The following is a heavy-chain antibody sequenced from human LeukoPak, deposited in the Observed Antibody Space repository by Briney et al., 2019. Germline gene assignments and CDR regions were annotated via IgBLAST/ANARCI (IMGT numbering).Heavy chain of an antibody. Sequence: ASVNVSCKVSGYTLTELSMHWVRQAPGNGLERRGGFDPEDGETLYPQKFQGRVTMNEDTSTDTAYIELSSLRSEHTPGYYCATPRRITMIVVDYACDIWGQGTMVTVSA. CDR3: ATPRRITMIVVDYACDI. J-gene: IGHJ3*02. CDR2: FDPEDGET. D-gene: IGHD3-22*01. CDR1: GYTLTELS. V-gene: IGHV1-24*01.